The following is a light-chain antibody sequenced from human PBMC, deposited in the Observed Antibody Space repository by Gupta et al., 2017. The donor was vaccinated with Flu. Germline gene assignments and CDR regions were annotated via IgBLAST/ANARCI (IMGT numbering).Light chain of an antibody. V-gene: IGKV2-28*01. CDR2: LGS. J-gene: IGKJ4*01. Sequence: PQLLIYLGSHRSSGVPDRFSGSGSGTDFTLRISRVEAEDVGVYYCRKTLHIPQTFGGGTKVEIK. CDR3: RKTLHIPQT.